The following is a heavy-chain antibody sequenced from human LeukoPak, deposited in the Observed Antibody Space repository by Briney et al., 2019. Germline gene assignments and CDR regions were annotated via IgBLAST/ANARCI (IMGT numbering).Heavy chain of an antibody. CDR1: GGSISSGGYY. D-gene: IGHD1-7*01. Sequence: SETLSLTCTVSGGSISSGGYYWSWIRQHPGKGLVWIGYIYYSGSTYYNPSLKSRVTISVDTSKNQFSLKLSSVTAADTAVYYCARRRLGETTTANWFDPWGQGTLVTVSS. CDR2: IYYSGST. V-gene: IGHV4-31*03. CDR3: ARRRLGETTTANWFDP. J-gene: IGHJ5*02.